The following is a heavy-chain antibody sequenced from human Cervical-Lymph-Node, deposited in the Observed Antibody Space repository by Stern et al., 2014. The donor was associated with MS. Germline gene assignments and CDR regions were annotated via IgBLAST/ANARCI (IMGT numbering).Heavy chain of an antibody. CDR3: ARGGRGSGLDY. V-gene: IGHV3-30-3*01. D-gene: IGHD6-19*01. CDR2: ISYAGSSE. CDR1: GFTFDNYH. J-gene: IGHJ4*02. Sequence: VQLEESGGGVVQPGRSLRLSCAASGFTFDNYHMHWVRQPPGKGLEWVTFISYAGSSEDYADSVQGRFTISRDNSKNTLYLQLNSLRAEDTAVYYCARGGRGSGLDYWGQGTLVTVSS.